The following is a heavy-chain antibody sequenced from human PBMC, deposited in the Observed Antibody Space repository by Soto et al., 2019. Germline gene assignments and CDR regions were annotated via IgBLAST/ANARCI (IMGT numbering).Heavy chain of an antibody. Sequence: GASVKVSCKASGYTFTSYCMHWVRQAPGQGLEWMGWISAYNGNTNYAQKLQGRVTMTTDTSTSTAYMELRSLRSDDTAVYYCARDDGFLEWLLYRYGMDVWGQGTTVTVSS. CDR3: ARDDGFLEWLLYRYGMDV. J-gene: IGHJ6*02. V-gene: IGHV1-18*04. CDR2: ISAYNGNT. D-gene: IGHD3-3*01. CDR1: GYTFTSYC.